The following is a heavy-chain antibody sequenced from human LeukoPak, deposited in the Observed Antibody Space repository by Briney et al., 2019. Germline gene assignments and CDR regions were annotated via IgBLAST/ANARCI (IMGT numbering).Heavy chain of an antibody. CDR3: ARGGGYCSSASCYTGLIRGWFDP. V-gene: IGHV1-3*01. J-gene: IGHJ5*02. Sequence: GASVKVSCKASGYTFTSYAMHWVRQAPGQRLEWMGWINAGNGNTKYSQKFQGRVTITRDTSASTAYMELSRLRSDDTAVYYCARGGGYCSSASCYTGLIRGWFDPWGQGTLVTVSS. CDR1: GYTFTSYA. D-gene: IGHD2-2*02. CDR2: INAGNGNT.